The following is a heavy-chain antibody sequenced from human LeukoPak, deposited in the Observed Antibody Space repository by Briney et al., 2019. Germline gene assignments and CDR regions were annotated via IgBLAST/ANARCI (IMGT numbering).Heavy chain of an antibody. D-gene: IGHD1-26*01. CDR3: ARRSPYYYMDV. V-gene: IGHV4-38-2*01. J-gene: IGHJ6*03. CDR2: IFHSGST. Sequence: PSETLSLTCAVSTYSISSGYYWGWVRQPPGKGLEWIGSIFHSGSTYYNPSRKSRATISVDTSKNQFSLKLTSVTAAATAVYYCARRSPYYYMDVWGKGTTVTVSS. CDR1: TYSISSGYY.